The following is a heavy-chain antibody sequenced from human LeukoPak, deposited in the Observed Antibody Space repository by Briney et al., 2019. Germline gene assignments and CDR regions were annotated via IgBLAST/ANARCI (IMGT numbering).Heavy chain of an antibody. Sequence: TVKVSCKASGGTFSSYAISWVRQAPGQGLEWVGGIIPIFGTANYAQKFQGRVTITADESTSTAYMELSSLRSEDTAVYYCARARVRIVVVPAALNYWGQGTLVNVSS. J-gene: IGHJ4*02. D-gene: IGHD2-2*01. CDR1: GGTFSSYA. V-gene: IGHV1-69*13. CDR2: IIPIFGTA. CDR3: ARARVRIVVVPAALNY.